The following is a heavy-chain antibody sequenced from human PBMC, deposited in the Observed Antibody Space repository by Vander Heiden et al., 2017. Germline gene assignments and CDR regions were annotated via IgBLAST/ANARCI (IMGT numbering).Heavy chain of an antibody. CDR1: FTFSSYA. CDR2: ISGSGGST. J-gene: IGHJ4*02. CDR3: AKEIEAAVSY. D-gene: IGHD6-13*01. V-gene: IGHV3-23*01. Sequence: FTFSSYAMSWVRQAPGKGLEWVSAISGSGGSTYYADSVKGRFTISRDNSKNTLYLKMKRLRAEDTAVYDGAKEIEAAVSYWGQGTMVTVSS.